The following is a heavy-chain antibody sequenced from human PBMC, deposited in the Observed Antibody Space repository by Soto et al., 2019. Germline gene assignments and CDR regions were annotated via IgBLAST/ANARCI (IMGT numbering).Heavy chain of an antibody. V-gene: IGHV4-34*01. CDR1: GGSFSGYY. CDR2: INHSGST. J-gene: IGHJ5*02. CDR3: ARGPVRGIAAAGTGNWFDP. D-gene: IGHD6-13*01. Sequence: SETLSLTCAVYGGSFSGYYWSWIRQPPVNGLEWIGEINHSGSTNYNPSLKSRVTISVDTSKNQFSLKLSSVTAADTAVYYCARGPVRGIAAAGTGNWFDPWGQGTLVTVSS.